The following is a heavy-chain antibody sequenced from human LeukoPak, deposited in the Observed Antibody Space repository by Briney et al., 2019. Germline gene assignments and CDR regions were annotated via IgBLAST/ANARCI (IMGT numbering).Heavy chain of an antibody. CDR1: GGSISSANHF. V-gene: IGHV4-30-4*08. J-gene: IGHJ3*01. D-gene: IGHD2-2*01. CDR2: IHYDGRA. CDR3: AREVITPGDSDGFDL. Sequence: SQTQSLTCTVSGGSISSANHFWSWVRQSPGEGLEWIGYIHYDGRAHYNPSLKSRVSMSLDMSKNQFSLSLSSVTAADTAIYYCAREVITPGDSDGFDLWGQGTMVSVSS.